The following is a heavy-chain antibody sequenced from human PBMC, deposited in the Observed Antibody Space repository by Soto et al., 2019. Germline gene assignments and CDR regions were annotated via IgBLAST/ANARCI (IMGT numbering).Heavy chain of an antibody. D-gene: IGHD3-10*01. V-gene: IGHV1-46*01. CDR1: GYTFTSYY. CDR2: INPSGGST. CDR3: ARIYGPLYGSGSYYNADTADY. J-gene: IGHJ4*02. Sequence: ASVKVSCKASGYTFTSYYMHWVRQAPGQGLEWMGIINPSGGSTSYAQKFQGRVTMTRDTSTSTVYMELSSLRSEDTAVYYCARIYGPLYGSGSYYNADTADYWGQGTLVTVS.